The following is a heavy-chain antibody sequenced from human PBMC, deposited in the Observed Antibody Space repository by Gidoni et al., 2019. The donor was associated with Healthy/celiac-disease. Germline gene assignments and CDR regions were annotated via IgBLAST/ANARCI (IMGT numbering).Heavy chain of an antibody. J-gene: IGHJ4*02. CDR2: INHSGST. CDR1: GGSFSGYY. Sequence: QVQLQQWGAGLLKPSETLSLTCAVYGGSFSGYYWSWIRQPPGKGLEWIGEINHSGSTNYNPSLKSRVTISVDTSKNQFSLKLSSVTAADTAVYYCARPFRRQSYSSGWYDYWGQGTLVTVSS. CDR3: ARPFRRQSYSSGWYDY. V-gene: IGHV4-34*01. D-gene: IGHD6-19*01.